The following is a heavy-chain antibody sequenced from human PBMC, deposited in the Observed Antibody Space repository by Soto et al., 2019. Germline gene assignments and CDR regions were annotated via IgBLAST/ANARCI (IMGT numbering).Heavy chain of an antibody. V-gene: IGHV4-59*01. J-gene: IGHJ4*02. CDR2: IYYSGST. CDR3: ARDAVSAAAGTYYFDY. CDR1: GGSISSYY. D-gene: IGHD6-13*01. Sequence: SETLSLTCTVSGGSISSYYWSWIRQPPGKGLEWIGYIYYSGSTNYNPSLKSRVTISVDTSKNQFSLKLSSVTAADTAVYYCARDAVSAAAGTYYFDYWGQGTLVTVSS.